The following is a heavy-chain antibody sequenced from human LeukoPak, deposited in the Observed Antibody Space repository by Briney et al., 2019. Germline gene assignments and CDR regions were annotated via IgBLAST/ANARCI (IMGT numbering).Heavy chain of an antibody. CDR2: IRYDGSNK. V-gene: IGHV3-30*02. CDR1: GFTFSSHG. D-gene: IGHD5-12*01. CDR3: AKGPSHSVDIVATIPVDY. J-gene: IGHJ4*02. Sequence: GGSLRLSCAASGFTFSSHGMHWVRQAPGKGLEWVAFIRYDGSNKYYADSVKGRFTISRDNSKNTLYLQMNSLRAEDTAVYYCAKGPSHSVDIVATIPVDYWGQGTLVTVSS.